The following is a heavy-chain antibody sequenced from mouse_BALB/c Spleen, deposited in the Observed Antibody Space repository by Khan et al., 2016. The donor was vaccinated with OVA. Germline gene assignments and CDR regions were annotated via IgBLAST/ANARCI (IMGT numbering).Heavy chain of an antibody. J-gene: IGHJ3*01. CDR3: ARGGGAAPFAY. CDR2: ISDLAYTI. Sequence: EVELVESGGGLVQPGGSRKLSCAASGFTFSDYGMAWVRQALGKGPEWVAFISDLAYTIYYGAAVTGRFTISRETAKNTLFLEMSTLRSEDPDTSYCARGGGAAPFAYWGLGTLVTVSA. V-gene: IGHV5-15*02. CDR1: GFTFSDYG.